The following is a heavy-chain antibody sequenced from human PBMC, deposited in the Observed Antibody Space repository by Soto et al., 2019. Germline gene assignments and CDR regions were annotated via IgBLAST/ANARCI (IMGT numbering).Heavy chain of an antibody. D-gene: IGHD2-15*01. CDR1: GGSFSGYY. J-gene: IGHJ4*02. CDR2: INHSGST. Sequence: PSETLSLTCAVYGGSFSGYYWSWIRQPPGKGLEWIGEINHSGSTNYNRSLKSRVTISVDTSKNQFSLKLSSVTAADTAVYYCARGRDIVVVVAARRSFSYYFDYWGQGTLVTVSS. V-gene: IGHV4-34*01. CDR3: ARGRDIVVVVAARRSFSYYFDY.